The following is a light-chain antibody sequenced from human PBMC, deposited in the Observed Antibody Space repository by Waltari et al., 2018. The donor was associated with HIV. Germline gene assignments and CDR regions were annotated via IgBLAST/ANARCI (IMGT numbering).Light chain of an antibody. CDR3: SSYAGRNNRLV. J-gene: IGLJ2*01. CDR1: RNDVGNYAY. V-gene: IGLV2-8*01. CDR2: MVN. Sequence: QSALTQPPSASGSPGQSVTIPCTGTRNDVGNYAYVSWYQHHPGMAPKLLIYMVNQRPSGVPVRFSGSKSDNTASLTVSGLQAEDEADYYCSSYAGRNNRLVFGGGTKMTVL.